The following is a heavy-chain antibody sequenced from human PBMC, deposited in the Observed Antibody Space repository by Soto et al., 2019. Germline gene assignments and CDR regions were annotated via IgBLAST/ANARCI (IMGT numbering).Heavy chain of an antibody. Sequence: QVQLVESGGGVVQPGGSLRLSCTTSGFTFNTYGMHWVRQAPGKGLEWVAIIWYDGSNKYYADSVKGRFTISRYNSKNTLYLQMNSLRAEETALYYCARSDCTGAYCYSWTFTYGVDVWGPGTTVTVYS. D-gene: IGHD2-15*01. J-gene: IGHJ6*02. CDR1: GFTFNTYG. CDR2: IWYDGSNK. CDR3: ARSDCTGAYCYSWTFTYGVDV. V-gene: IGHV3-33*08.